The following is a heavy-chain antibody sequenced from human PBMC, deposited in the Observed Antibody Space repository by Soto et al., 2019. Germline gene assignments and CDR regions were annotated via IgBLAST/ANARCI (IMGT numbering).Heavy chain of an antibody. V-gene: IGHV3-33*01. CDR3: ARGDHSSWY. D-gene: IGHD6-13*01. CDR1: GFTFSNYG. J-gene: IGHJ4*02. Sequence: HPGGSLRLSCAASGFTFSNYGMHWVRQAPGKGLEWVALIWYDGSNKYYADSVKGRFTISRDNSKNTLYLQMNSLRAEDTAVYYCARGDHSSWYWGQGTLVTVSS. CDR2: IWYDGSNK.